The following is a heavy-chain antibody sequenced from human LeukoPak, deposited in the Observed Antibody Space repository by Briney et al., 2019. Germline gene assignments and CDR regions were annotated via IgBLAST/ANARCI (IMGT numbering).Heavy chain of an antibody. CDR3: ARAGGPYSNSGY. Sequence: GESLKISCKGSGYSYPTYWIGWVRQMPGRGLEWMGIIYPGDSDTRYSPSSQGQVTISVDKSISTAYLQWSSLKASDTAMYYCARAGGPYSNSGYWGQGALVTVSS. D-gene: IGHD6-13*01. J-gene: IGHJ4*01. CDR1: GYSYPTYW. CDR2: IYPGDSDT. V-gene: IGHV5-51*01.